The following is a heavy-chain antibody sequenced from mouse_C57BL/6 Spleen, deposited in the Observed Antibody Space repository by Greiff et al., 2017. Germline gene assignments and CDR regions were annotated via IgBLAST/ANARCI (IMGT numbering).Heavy chain of an antibody. CDR1: GFTFSDYG. CDR3: ARVDYFFAY. V-gene: IGHV5-17*01. J-gene: IGHJ3*01. Sequence: EVQGVESGGGLVKPGGSLKLSCAASGFTFSDYGMHWVRQAPEKGLEWVAYISSGSSTIYYADTVKGRFTISRDNAKNTLFLQMTSLRSEDTAMYYCARVDYFFAYWGQGTLVTVSA. CDR2: ISSGSSTI. D-gene: IGHD1-1*01.